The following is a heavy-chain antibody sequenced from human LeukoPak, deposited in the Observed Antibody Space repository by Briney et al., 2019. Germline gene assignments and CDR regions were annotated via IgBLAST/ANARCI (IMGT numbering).Heavy chain of an antibody. CDR3: ANLLNSGYGEDY. V-gene: IGHV3-30*18. CDR2: ISYDGSDK. CDR1: GFTFSGYG. J-gene: IGHJ4*02. Sequence: GRSLRLSCAASGFTFSGYGMHWVRQGSGKGLEWVAVISYDGSDKYYADSVKGRFTISRDNSKNTLYLQMNSVRTEDTAVYYCANLLNSGYGEDYWGQGTLVTVSS. D-gene: IGHD5-12*01.